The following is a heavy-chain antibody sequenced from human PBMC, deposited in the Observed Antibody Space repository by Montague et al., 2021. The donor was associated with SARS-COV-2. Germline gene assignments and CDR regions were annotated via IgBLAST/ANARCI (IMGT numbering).Heavy chain of an antibody. V-gene: IGHV3-30-3*01. J-gene: IGHJ3*02. CDR2: ISYDGSNK. CDR1: GFTFSSYA. CDR3: ARESLYYDSSGYYYVDAFDI. D-gene: IGHD3-22*01. Sequence: SLTLSCAASGFTFSSYAMHWVRQAPVKGLEWVAVISYDGSNKYYXDSVKGRFTISRDNSKNTLYLQMNSLRAEDTAVYYCARESLYYDSSGYYYVDAFDIWGQGTMVTVSS.